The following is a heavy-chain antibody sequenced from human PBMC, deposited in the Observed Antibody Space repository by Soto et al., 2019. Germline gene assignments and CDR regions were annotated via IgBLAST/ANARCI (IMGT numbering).Heavy chain of an antibody. CDR1: GYTFTSYA. Sequence: QVQLVQSGAEVKKPGASVKVSCKASGYTFTSYAISWVRQAPGQGLEWMGWISAYTGNTKYAVKSQGSATMNTVTSTRTAYMELRSLRSDDTAGYYCGRDSPPVDYWGQGTLVTVSS. V-gene: IGHV1-18*01. CDR2: ISAYTGNT. J-gene: IGHJ4*02. CDR3: GRDSPPVDY.